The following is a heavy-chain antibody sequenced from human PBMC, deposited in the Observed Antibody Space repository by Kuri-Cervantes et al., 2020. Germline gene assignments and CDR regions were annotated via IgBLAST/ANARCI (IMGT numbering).Heavy chain of an antibody. CDR1: EYDFTSYW. V-gene: IGHV5-51*01. J-gene: IGHJ5*02. D-gene: IGHD5-12*01. Sequence: GGSLRLSCKGSEYDFTSYWIAWVRQMPGKGLEWMGIIYPGDSDTRYSPSFQGQVTISADKSISTAYLQWSSLKASDTAMYYCARRSSGYEGGDWFDPWGQGTLVTVSS. CDR3: ARRSSGYEGGDWFDP. CDR2: IYPGDSDT.